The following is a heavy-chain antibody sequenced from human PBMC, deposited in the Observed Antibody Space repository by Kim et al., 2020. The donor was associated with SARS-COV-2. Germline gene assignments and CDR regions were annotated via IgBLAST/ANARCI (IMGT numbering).Heavy chain of an antibody. Sequence: SFQGQVTISADKSISTAYLQWSSLKASDTAMYYCARVDSSGYYLNYYFDYWGQGTLVTVSS. CDR3: ARVDSSGYYLNYYFDY. D-gene: IGHD3-22*01. J-gene: IGHJ4*02. V-gene: IGHV5-51*01.